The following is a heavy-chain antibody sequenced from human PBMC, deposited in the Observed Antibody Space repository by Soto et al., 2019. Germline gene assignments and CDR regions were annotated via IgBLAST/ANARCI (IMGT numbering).Heavy chain of an antibody. J-gene: IGHJ5*02. D-gene: IGHD3-10*01. Sequence: SSETLSLTCAVSGGSISSSNWWSWVRQPPGKGLEWIGEIYHSGSTNYNPSLKSRVTISVDKSKNQFSLKLSSVTAADTAVYYCARDAITMVRGVIKNWFDPWGQGTLVTVSS. CDR1: GGSISSSNW. CDR3: ARDAITMVRGVIKNWFDP. CDR2: IYHSGST. V-gene: IGHV4-4*02.